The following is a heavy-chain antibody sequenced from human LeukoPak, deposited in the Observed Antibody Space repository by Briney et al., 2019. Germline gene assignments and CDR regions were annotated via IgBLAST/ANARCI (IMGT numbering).Heavy chain of an antibody. J-gene: IGHJ4*02. V-gene: IGHV1-69*05. CDR2: IIPIFGTA. CDR1: GGTFSSYA. CDR3: AGLYGDYVGY. D-gene: IGHD4-17*01. Sequence: ASVKVSCKASGGTFSSYAISWVRQAPGQGLGWMGGIIPIFGTANYAQKFQGRVTITTDESTSTAYMELSSLRSEGTAVYYCAGLYGDYVGYWGQGTLVTVSS.